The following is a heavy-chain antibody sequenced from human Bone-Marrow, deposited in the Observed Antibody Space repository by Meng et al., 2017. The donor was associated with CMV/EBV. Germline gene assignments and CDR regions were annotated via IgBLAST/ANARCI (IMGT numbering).Heavy chain of an antibody. D-gene: IGHD3-10*01. Sequence: GESLKISCAASGFTFSSYWMHWVRQAPGKGLVWVSRINSDGSSTSYADSVKGRFTISRDNAKNTLYLQMNSLRAEDTAGYHCAKDQNTMVRGVMGYWGQGTLVTVSS. CDR2: INSDGSST. J-gene: IGHJ4*02. V-gene: IGHV3-74*01. CDR3: AKDQNTMVRGVMGY. CDR1: GFTFSSYW.